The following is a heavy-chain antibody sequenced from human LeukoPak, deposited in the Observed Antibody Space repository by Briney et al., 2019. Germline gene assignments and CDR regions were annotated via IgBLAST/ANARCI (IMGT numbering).Heavy chain of an antibody. J-gene: IGHJ4*02. CDR3: ARDTEMATTRGYYFDY. V-gene: IGHV3-21*01. CDR1: GFTFSSYS. Sequence: GGPLRLSCAASGFTFSSYSMNWVRQSPGKGLEWVSSISSGSSYIYYADSVKGRFTISRDNAKNSLYLQMNSLRAEDTAVYYCARDTEMATTRGYYFDYWGQGTLVTVSS. D-gene: IGHD5-24*01. CDR2: ISSGSSYI.